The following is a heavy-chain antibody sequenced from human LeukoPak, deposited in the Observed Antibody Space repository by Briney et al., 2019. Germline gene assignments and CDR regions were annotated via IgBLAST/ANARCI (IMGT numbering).Heavy chain of an antibody. J-gene: IGHJ4*02. CDR2: INWNGGST. CDR3: ARVGELGYTNYYLDY. D-gene: IGHD5-12*01. Sequence: GGSLRLSCAASGFTFDDYGMSWVRQAPGKGLEWVSGINWNGGSTGYADSVKGRFTISRDNAKNSLYLQMNSLRAEDTALYYCARVGELGYTNYYLDYWGQGTLVTVSS. V-gene: IGHV3-20*04. CDR1: GFTFDDYG.